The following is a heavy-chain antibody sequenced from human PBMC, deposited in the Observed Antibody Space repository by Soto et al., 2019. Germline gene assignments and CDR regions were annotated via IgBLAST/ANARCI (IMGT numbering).Heavy chain of an antibody. CDR2: FVPLLGQT. CDR1: GGTFSGYA. J-gene: IGHJ4*02. Sequence: QLVQSGSEVKKPGSSVKVSCQASGGTFSGYALTWVRQAPGQGLEWMGEFVPLLGQTNYAQKFPGRITITADESTSTAYMELSTLRSDDTAVYYCATRGLGVPSPPYFDNWGQGTLVTVSS. V-gene: IGHV1-69*01. D-gene: IGHD6-25*01. CDR3: ATRGLGVPSPPYFDN.